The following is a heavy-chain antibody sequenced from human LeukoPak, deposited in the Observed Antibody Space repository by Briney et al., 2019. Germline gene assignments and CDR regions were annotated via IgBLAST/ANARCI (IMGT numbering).Heavy chain of an antibody. CDR1: GYSFSTFD. D-gene: IGHD1-14*01. J-gene: IGHJ6*01. CDR3: ARGGILGQRITILYGMDV. CDR2: MNPNSGNT. Sequence: GASLKVSCKPSGYSFSTFDINWVRQATGQGLEWMGWMNPNSGNTNYEQKFQGRLTMTRDTSISTAYMELSSLRSEDTAVYYCARGGILGQRITILYGMDVWGQGTTVTVSS. V-gene: IGHV1-8*01.